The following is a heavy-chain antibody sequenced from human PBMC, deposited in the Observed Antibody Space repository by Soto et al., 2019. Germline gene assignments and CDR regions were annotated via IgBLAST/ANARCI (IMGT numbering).Heavy chain of an antibody. J-gene: IGHJ4*02. CDR2: IYYTGST. D-gene: IGHD6-19*01. V-gene: IGHV4-59*01. CDR3: ARERAVAGSFDF. CDR1: GGSISSYY. Sequence: SETLSLTCTVSGGSISSYYWSWIRQPPGKGLEWIGYIYYTGSTNNNPSLKSRVTISVDMSKNQFSLKLSSVTAADTAVYYCARERAVAGSFDFWGQGTLVTVSS.